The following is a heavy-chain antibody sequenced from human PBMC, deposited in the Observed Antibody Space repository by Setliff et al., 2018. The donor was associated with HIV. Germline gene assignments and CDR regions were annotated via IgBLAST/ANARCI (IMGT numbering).Heavy chain of an antibody. V-gene: IGHV1-18*01. CDR2: INTHSGYT. D-gene: IGHD5-12*01. Sequence: ASVKVSCKASGYTFNNYGIGWVRQAPGQGLEWMGWINTHSGYTNYAQNVQGRITVTMDTSTSTAYMELRSLKSGDTAVYYCARGKTWLRFLDYWGQGTLVTVSS. CDR1: GYTFNNYG. CDR3: ARGKTWLRFLDY. J-gene: IGHJ4*02.